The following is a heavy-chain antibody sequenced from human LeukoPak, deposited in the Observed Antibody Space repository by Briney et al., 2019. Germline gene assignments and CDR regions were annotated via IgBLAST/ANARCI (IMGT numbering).Heavy chain of an antibody. V-gene: IGHV3-48*01. Sequence: PGGSLRLSCAASGFTFSSYEMNWVRQAPGKGLEWVSYISSSSSTIYYADSVKGRFTISRDNAKNSLYLQMNSLRAEDTAVYYCAREGIVVVPAAPNYDYWGQGTLVTVSS. J-gene: IGHJ4*02. D-gene: IGHD2-2*01. CDR3: AREGIVVVPAAPNYDY. CDR1: GFTFSSYE. CDR2: ISSSSSTI.